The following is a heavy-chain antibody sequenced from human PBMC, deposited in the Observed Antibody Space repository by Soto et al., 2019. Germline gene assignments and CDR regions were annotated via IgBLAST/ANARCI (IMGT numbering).Heavy chain of an antibody. J-gene: IGHJ6*02. CDR3: ARVITGYYYYGMDV. V-gene: IGHV3-21*01. D-gene: IGHD3-10*01. CDR2: IGSSSYI. CDR1: GFTFSSYS. Sequence: KPVGSLRLSCAASGFTFSSYSMNWVRQAPGKGLEWVSSIGSSSYIYYADSVKGRFTISRDNAKNSLYLQMNSLRAEDTAVYYCARVITGYYYYGMDVWGQGTTVTVSS.